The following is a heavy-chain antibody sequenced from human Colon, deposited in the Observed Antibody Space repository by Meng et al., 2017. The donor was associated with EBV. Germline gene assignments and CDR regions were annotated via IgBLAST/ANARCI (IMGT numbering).Heavy chain of an antibody. D-gene: IGHD3-10*01. Sequence: LHQWVAGLLKPSENSSLTCPVSVGSLVGSDWTWLRQPPGKGPAWIGEINHSGSTNYNPSLKRRVTISVDTSKNQFSLKLSSVTAADTAVYYCARGLAWFRELLSINWFDPWGQGTLVTVSS. CDR3: ARGLAWFRELLSINWFDP. CDR1: VGSLVGSD. CDR2: INHSGST. J-gene: IGHJ5*02. V-gene: IGHV4-34*01.